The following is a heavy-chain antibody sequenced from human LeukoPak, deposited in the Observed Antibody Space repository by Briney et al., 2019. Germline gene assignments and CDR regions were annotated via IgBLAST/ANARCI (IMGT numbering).Heavy chain of an antibody. J-gene: IGHJ4*01. CDR2: IYYSGST. CDR1: GGSISTTGYY. D-gene: IGHD3-16*02. V-gene: IGHV4-39*01. CDR3: ASDKGYSDNYFDY. Sequence: PSETLSLTCTVSGGSISTTGYYWAWIRQPPGKGLEWIASIYYSGSTYYNSSLKSRVTISVDTSRNQFSLKLSSVTAADTALYYCASDKGYSDNYFDYWGQGTLVTVSS.